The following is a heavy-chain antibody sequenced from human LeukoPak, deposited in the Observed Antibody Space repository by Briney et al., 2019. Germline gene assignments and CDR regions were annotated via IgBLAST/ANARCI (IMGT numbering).Heavy chain of an antibody. V-gene: IGHV3-7*01. CDR2: IKQDGSEK. D-gene: IGHD6-13*01. CDR3: ARDSRPSSSWSDY. J-gene: IGHJ4*02. CDR1: GFTFSSYW. Sequence: GRSLRLSCAASGFTFSSYWMSWVRQAPGKGLEWVANIKQDGSEKYYVDSVKGRFTISRDNAKNSLYLQMNSLRAEDTAVYYCARDSRPSSSWSDYWGQGTLVTVSS.